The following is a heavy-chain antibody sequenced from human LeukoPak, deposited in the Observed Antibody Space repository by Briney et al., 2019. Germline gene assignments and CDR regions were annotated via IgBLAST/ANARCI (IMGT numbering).Heavy chain of an antibody. D-gene: IGHD6-13*01. V-gene: IGHV1-2*02. Sequence: GASVKVSCKASGYTFTGYYMHWVRQAPGQGLEWMGWINPNSGGTNYAQKFQGRVTMSRDTSISTAYMELSRLRSDDTAVYYCARVFAAAGTPLLGDYWGQGTLVTGSS. CDR2: INPNSGGT. CDR3: ARVFAAAGTPLLGDY. J-gene: IGHJ4*02. CDR1: GYTFTGYY.